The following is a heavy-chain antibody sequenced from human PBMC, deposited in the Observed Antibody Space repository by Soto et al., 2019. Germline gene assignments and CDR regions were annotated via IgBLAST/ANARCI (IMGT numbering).Heavy chain of an antibody. CDR2: ISGSGGST. V-gene: IGHV3-23*01. J-gene: IGHJ6*03. D-gene: IGHD2-15*01. Sequence: GGSLRLSCAASGFIFSTYAMTWVRQAPGKGLEWVSTISGSGGSTYYADSVKGRFLISRDNSKNTLYLQMNSLRAEDTAVYYCAKEYCRGGSCYPNTLYYYYYMDVWGKGTTVTVSS. CDR1: GFIFSTYA. CDR3: AKEYCRGGSCYPNTLYYYYYMDV.